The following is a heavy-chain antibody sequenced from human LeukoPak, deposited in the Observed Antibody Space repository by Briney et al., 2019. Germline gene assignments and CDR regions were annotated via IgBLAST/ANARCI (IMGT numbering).Heavy chain of an antibody. CDR2: INPNTGDT. D-gene: IGHD6-19*01. J-gene: IGHJ4*02. Sequence: GASVKVSCKASAYTFTGFYIHWVRQAPGQGLEWMGWINPNTGDTNYAQKFQGRVTMTGDTSITTVYMELSTLRSNDTAVYYCARDSAGSVWHFDYWGQGTLVTVSS. CDR3: ARDSAGSVWHFDY. V-gene: IGHV1-2*02. CDR1: AYTFTGFY.